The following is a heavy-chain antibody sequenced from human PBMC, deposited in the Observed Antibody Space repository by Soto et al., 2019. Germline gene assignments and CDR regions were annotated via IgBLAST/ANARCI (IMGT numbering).Heavy chain of an antibody. D-gene: IGHD6-6*01. Sequence: SETLSLTCAVYVGSFNGYYWTLFRQPPGKGLECIWDINHRGGTNYNPSLKSRVTISVDTSKNQFSMKLSSVTAAYTAVYYCARVPLGYSSSHYFEFWGQGAMVTFSS. V-gene: IGHV4-34*01. CDR2: INHRGGT. CDR1: VGSFNGYY. CDR3: ARVPLGYSSSHYFEF. J-gene: IGHJ4*02.